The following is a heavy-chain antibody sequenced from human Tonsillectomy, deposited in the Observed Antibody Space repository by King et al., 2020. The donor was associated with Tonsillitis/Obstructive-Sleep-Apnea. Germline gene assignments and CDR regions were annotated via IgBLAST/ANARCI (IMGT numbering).Heavy chain of an antibody. D-gene: IGHD5-18*01. J-gene: IGHJ4*02. CDR1: GFTPITYV. CDR2: KSNDESKN. CDR3: ARGPNQSAYSHADC. Sequence: VQLVESGGGVVHPGRSPRLSFAPPGFTPITYVIPWVRRAPEKGRGGGSIKSNDESKNYSADSVRGGFTTSRDTSKNTLYLQKNNLRSEDTAVYYCARGPNQSAYSHADCWGQGTLVAVSS. V-gene: IGHV3-30*04.